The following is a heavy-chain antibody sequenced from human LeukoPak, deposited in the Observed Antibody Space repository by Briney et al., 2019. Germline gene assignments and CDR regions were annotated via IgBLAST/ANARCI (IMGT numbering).Heavy chain of an antibody. CDR3: ARTTYTSSRFDF. J-gene: IGHJ4*02. D-gene: IGHD6-13*01. Sequence: GGSLRLSCAASGFAFSSYWIHWVRQAPGKGLAWVSRVNSDGSTTTYADSVKGRFTISRDNAKNTVYLQMNSLRAEDTGVYYCARTTYTSSRFDFWGQGTLVTVSS. V-gene: IGHV3-74*03. CDR1: GFAFSSYW. CDR2: VNSDGSTT.